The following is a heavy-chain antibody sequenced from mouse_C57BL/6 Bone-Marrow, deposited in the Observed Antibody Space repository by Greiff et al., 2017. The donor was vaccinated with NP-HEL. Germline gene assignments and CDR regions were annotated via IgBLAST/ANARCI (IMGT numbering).Heavy chain of an antibody. CDR1: GFSLTSYG. J-gene: IGHJ4*01. V-gene: IGHV2-6-1*01. CDR3: ARHEVTTVVGRDYAMDY. CDR2: IWSDGST. Sequence: VQLQESGPGLVAPSQSLSITCTVSGFSLTSYGVHWVRQPPGKGLEWLVVIWSDGSTTYNSALKSRLSISKDNSKSQVFLKMNSLQTDDTAMYYCARHEVTTVVGRDYAMDYWGQGTSVTVSS. D-gene: IGHD1-1*01.